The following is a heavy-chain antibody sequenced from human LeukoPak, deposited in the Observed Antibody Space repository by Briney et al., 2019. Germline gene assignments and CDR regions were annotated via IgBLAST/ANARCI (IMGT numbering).Heavy chain of an antibody. V-gene: IGHV4-30-4*08. J-gene: IGHJ5*02. CDR2: IYYSGST. Sequence: SETLSLTCTVSGGSISSGDYYWSWIRQPPGKGLEWIGYIYYSGSTYYNPSLKSRVTISVDKSKNQFSLKLSSVTAADTAVYYCARGDFWSGYVPSWFDPWGQGTLVTVSS. CDR1: GGSISSGDYY. CDR3: ARGDFWSGYVPSWFDP. D-gene: IGHD3-3*01.